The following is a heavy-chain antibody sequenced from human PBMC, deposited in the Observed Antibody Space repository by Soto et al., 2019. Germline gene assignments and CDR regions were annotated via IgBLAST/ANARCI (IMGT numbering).Heavy chain of an antibody. D-gene: IGHD5-18*01. V-gene: IGHV4-61*08. Sequence: SETLSLTCTVSGGSVSSGDYYWSWIRQPPGKGLEWIGYIYYSGNTNYNPSLKSRGIISVDTAKNLFSLKLTSVTAADTAVYYCARIPVDTSMIYWLDPWGQGTLVTVS. CDR3: ARIPVDTSMIYWLDP. J-gene: IGHJ5*02. CDR1: GGSVSSGDYY. CDR2: IYYSGNT.